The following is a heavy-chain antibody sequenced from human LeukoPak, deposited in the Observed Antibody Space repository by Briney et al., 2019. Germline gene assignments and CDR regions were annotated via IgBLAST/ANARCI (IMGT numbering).Heavy chain of an antibody. D-gene: IGHD2-15*01. CDR1: GGSISSGDYY. J-gene: IGHJ3*02. CDR2: IFNTGSP. V-gene: IGHV4-30-4*08. Sequence: SETLSLTCSVSGGSISSGDYYWSWIRQTPEKGLEWIGHIFNTGSPYYTPSLKSRVTISADTSKYQFSLKLSSVTAADTAVYYCARDRGRIHAFDIWGQGTMVTVSS. CDR3: ARDRGRIHAFDI.